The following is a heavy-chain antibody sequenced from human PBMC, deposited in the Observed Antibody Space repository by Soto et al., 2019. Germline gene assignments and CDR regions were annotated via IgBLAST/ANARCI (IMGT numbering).Heavy chain of an antibody. V-gene: IGHV4-59*01. CDR1: GGSFGNYY. CDR2: IYDRGST. Sequence: QVQLQESGPGLVKPSETLSLACTVSGGSFGNYYWSWIRQPPGKGLEWIGYIYDRGSTSYNPSLKSRATISIDTSKHQLALRLSSVTAADSAVYYCATGLFVPDNYFYYGVDVWGHGTAVTISS. CDR3: ATGLFVPDNYFYYGVDV. J-gene: IGHJ6*02. D-gene: IGHD2-21*01.